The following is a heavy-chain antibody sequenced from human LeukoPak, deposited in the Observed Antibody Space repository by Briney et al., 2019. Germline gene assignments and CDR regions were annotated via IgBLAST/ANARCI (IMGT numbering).Heavy chain of an antibody. CDR3: AREERREKYFDY. J-gene: IGHJ4*02. Sequence: SETLSLTCTVSGGSISSSSYYWGWIRQPPGKGLEWIGSIYYSGSTYYNPSLKSRVTISVDTSKNQFSLKLGSVTAADTAVYYCAREERREKYFDYWGQGTLVTVSS. V-gene: IGHV4-39*02. CDR2: IYYSGST. CDR1: GGSISSSSYY. D-gene: IGHD1-26*01.